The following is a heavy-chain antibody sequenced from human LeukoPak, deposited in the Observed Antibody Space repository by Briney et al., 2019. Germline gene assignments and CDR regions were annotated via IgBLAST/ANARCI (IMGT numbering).Heavy chain of an antibody. CDR1: GFTFDDYA. V-gene: IGHV3-9*01. J-gene: IGHJ4*02. CDR3: AREVDLEYQLLTEGYFDY. D-gene: IGHD2-2*01. Sequence: PGRSLRLSCAASGFTFDDYAMHWVRQAPGKGLEWVSGISWNSGSIGYADSVKGRFTISRDNAKNSLYLQMNSLRAEDTAVYYCAREVDLEYQLLTEGYFDYWGQGTLVTVSS. CDR2: ISWNSGSI.